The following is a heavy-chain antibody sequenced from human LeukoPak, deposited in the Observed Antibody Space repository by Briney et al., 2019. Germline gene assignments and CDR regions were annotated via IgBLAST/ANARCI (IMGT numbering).Heavy chain of an antibody. Sequence: GRSLRLSCAASGFTFSSYAMHWVRQAPGKGLEWVTVISNDGSNKYYADSVKGRFTISRDNAKNSLSLQVNSLRAEDTAVYYCAREYDYGSLGFDYWGQGTQVSVSS. V-gene: IGHV3-30*04. D-gene: IGHD4/OR15-4a*01. J-gene: IGHJ4*02. CDR3: AREYDYGSLGFDY. CDR2: ISNDGSNK. CDR1: GFTFSSYA.